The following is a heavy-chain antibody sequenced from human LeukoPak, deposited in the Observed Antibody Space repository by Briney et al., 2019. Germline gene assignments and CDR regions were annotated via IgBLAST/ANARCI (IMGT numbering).Heavy chain of an antibody. CDR3: ARRGEGYSSTSYFFDY. Sequence: SETLSLTCTVSGGSISSNTYYWGWIRQPPGKGLEWIGTIHYSGNTYYNPSLKSRVTVSVDTSRNQFSLKLNSVTAADTAVYYCARRGEGYSSTSYFFDYWGQGALVTVSS. D-gene: IGHD6-13*01. CDR2: IHYSGNT. CDR1: GGSISSNTYY. V-gene: IGHV4-39*01. J-gene: IGHJ4*02.